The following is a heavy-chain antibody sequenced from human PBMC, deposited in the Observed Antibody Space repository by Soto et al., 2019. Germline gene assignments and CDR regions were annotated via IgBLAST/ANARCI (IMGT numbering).Heavy chain of an antibody. Sequence: SETLSLTCAVYGGSFSGYYWSWIRQPPGKGLECIGENNHSGSTNYNPSLKSRVTISVDTSKNQFSLKLSSVTAADTAVYYCARSYGGNSGTFDFWGQGTLVTVSS. CDR2: NNHSGST. J-gene: IGHJ4*02. D-gene: IGHD4-17*01. CDR3: ARSYGGNSGTFDF. V-gene: IGHV4-34*01. CDR1: GGSFSGYY.